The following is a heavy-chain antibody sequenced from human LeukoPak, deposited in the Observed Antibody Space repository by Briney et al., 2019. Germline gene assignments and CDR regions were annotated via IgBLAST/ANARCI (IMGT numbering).Heavy chain of an antibody. CDR2: IYHSGST. D-gene: IGHD2-2*01. CDR3: ARLGGGCSSTSCYGWFDP. Sequence: SETLSLXCAVSGYSTSSGYYWGWILQPPGKGLEWIGSIYHSGSTYYNPSLKSRVTISVDTSKNQFSLKLSSVTAADTAVYYCARLGGGCSSTSCYGWFDPWGQGTLVTVSS. CDR1: GYSTSSGYY. J-gene: IGHJ5*02. V-gene: IGHV4-38-2*01.